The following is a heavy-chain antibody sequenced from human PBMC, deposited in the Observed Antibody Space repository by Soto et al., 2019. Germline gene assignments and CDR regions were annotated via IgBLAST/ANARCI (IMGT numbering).Heavy chain of an antibody. D-gene: IGHD3-22*01. CDR3: ARDLNADYYDSSGSKTPFDY. J-gene: IGHJ4*02. V-gene: IGHV1-3*01. CDR2: INAGNGNT. Sequence: ASVKVSCKASGYTFTSYAMHWVRQAPGQRLEWMGWINAGNGNTKYSQKFQGRVTITRDTSASTAYMELSSLRSEDTAVCYCARDLNADYYDSSGSKTPFDYWGQGTLVTVSS. CDR1: GYTFTSYA.